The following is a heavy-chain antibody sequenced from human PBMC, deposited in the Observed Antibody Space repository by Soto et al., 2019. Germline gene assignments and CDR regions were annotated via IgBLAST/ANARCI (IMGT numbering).Heavy chain of an antibody. CDR2: ISAHTGSS. CDR1: GYTFTRSG. D-gene: IGHD3-22*01. Sequence: QVQLVQPGAEVKKPGASVKVSCKASGYTFTRSGMSWVRQATGQGLEGMGWISAHTGSSEYGQRCQGRVTMTTDRSTSTEHRELRSLRADDPALYYCARALFYQANDSLGCSFSAFDFWGPGTLVTVSS. V-gene: IGHV1-18*01. J-gene: IGHJ3*01. CDR3: ARALFYQANDSLGCSFSAFDF.